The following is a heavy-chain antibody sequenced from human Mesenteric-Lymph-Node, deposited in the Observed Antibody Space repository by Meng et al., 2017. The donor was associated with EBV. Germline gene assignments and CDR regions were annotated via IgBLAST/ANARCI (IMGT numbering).Heavy chain of an antibody. CDR3: ATGERSGYVAH. V-gene: IGHV4-4*02. D-gene: IGHD5-12*01. Sequence: ASGPGVVGPSGTLSLLCADPGGSIDSSNWWSWVRQPPGKGLEWIGEIFHSGITNYNPSLKNRVIMSVDKSTNQFSLNLISVTAADTATYYCATGERSGYVAHWGQGTLVTVSS. CDR2: IFHSGIT. CDR1: GGSIDSSNW. J-gene: IGHJ5*02.